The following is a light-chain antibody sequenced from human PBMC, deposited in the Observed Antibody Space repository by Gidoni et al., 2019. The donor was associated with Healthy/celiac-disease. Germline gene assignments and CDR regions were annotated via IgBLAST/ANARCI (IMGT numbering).Light chain of an antibody. J-gene: IGKJ1*01. CDR3: QQYGSSPQT. CDR2: GAC. Sequence: DIVFTRAPGTLSLPPMERATLSCSASQSCSSSYLSWYQQTPGQAPRLLIYGACSRATGITDRCSGSGSGTDFTLTISRLEPEDFAVYYCQQYGSSPQTFGQGTKVEI. V-gene: IGKV3-20*01. CDR1: QSCSSSY.